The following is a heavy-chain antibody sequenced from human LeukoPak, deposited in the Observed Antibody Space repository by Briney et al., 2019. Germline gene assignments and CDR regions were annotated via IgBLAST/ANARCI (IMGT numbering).Heavy chain of an antibody. CDR1: GFTFSSYA. J-gene: IGHJ6*03. Sequence: GGSLRLSCAASGFTFSSYAMHGVRQAPGKGREWGAVISYDGSNKYYADSVKGRFTISRDNSKNTLYLQMNSLRAEDTAVYYCARGPPSSSWYDGFYYYYMDVWGKGTTVTVSS. V-gene: IGHV3-30*04. CDR2: ISYDGSNK. CDR3: ARGPPSSSWYDGFYYYYMDV. D-gene: IGHD6-13*01.